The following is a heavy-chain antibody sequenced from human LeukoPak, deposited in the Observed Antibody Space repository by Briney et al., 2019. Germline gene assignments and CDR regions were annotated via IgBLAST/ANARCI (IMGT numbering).Heavy chain of an antibody. Sequence: GGSLRLSCAASGFILSRYWMHWVRQAPGTGLVWVSYIDNDGTDTNYADSVRGRFTVSRDNAKNTLYLQMNGLRAEDTAVNYCTRGGFDHNMDVWGKGTTVT. CDR3: TRGGFDHNMDV. V-gene: IGHV3-74*01. CDR1: GFILSRYW. J-gene: IGHJ6*03. CDR2: IDNDGTDT. D-gene: IGHD3-9*01.